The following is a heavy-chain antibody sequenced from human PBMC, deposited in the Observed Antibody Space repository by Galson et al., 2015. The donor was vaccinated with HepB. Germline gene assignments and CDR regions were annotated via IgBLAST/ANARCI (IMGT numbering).Heavy chain of an antibody. CDR3: ARDRIRYTYGLGAMDV. V-gene: IGHV1-3*01. Sequence: SVKVSCKASGYTFISYAVHWVRQAPGQRLEWMGWINAGNGNTKYSQKFQGRVTFTIDTSASTAYMDVSSLRSEDTAVYYCARDRIRYTYGLGAMDVWGQGTTVTVSS. CDR2: INAGNGNT. J-gene: IGHJ6*02. CDR1: GYTFISYA. D-gene: IGHD5-18*01.